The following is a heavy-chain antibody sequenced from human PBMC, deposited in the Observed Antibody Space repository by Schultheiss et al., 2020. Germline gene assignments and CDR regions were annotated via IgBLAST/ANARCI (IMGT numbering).Heavy chain of an antibody. CDR1: GGSISSGSYY. Sequence: SETLSLTCTVSGGSISSGSYYWSWIRQPAGKGLEWIGRIYTSGSTNYNPSLKSRVTISVDTSKNQFSLKLSSVTAADTAVYYCARTRGFGVGWGQGTLVTVSS. CDR2: IYTSGST. CDR3: ARTRGFGVG. D-gene: IGHD3-10*01. J-gene: IGHJ4*02. V-gene: IGHV4-61*02.